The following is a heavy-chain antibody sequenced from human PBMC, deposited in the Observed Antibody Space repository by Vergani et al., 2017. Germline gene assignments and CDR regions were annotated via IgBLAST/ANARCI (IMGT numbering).Heavy chain of an antibody. D-gene: IGHD3-10*01. CDR3: AKVRTLYGSGSYYRYYFDY. CDR2: IRYDGSNK. V-gene: IGHV3-30*02. CDR1: GFTFSSYG. J-gene: IGHJ4*02. Sequence: QVQLVESGGGVVQPGGSLRLSCAASGFTFSSYGMHWVRQAPGKGLEWVAFIRYDGSNKYYADSVKGRFTISRDNSKNTLYLQMNSLRAEETAVYYCAKVRTLYGSGSYYRYYFDYWGQGTLVTVSS.